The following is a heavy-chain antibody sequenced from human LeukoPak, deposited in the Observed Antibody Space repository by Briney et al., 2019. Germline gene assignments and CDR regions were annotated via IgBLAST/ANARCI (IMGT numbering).Heavy chain of an antibody. CDR2: IYYGGTA. J-gene: IGHJ3*02. Sequence: SETLSLTCTVSGGSISSSSYYWGWIRQPPGKGLEWIGSIYYGGTANYNPSLRSRVTISVDTSKNHFSLKLNSVTAADTGVYFCARQTGTSSAWYGASDIWGQGAMVTVSS. D-gene: IGHD6-19*01. CDR1: GGSISSSSYY. V-gene: IGHV4-39*01. CDR3: ARQTGTSSAWYGASDI.